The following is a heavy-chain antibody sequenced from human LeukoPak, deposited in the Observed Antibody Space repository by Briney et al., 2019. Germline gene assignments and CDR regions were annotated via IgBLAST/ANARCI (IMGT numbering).Heavy chain of an antibody. Sequence: SETLSLTCTVSGGSISSYYWSWIRQPPGKGLEWIGYIYYSGSTDYNPSLKSRVTISIDTSKRQFSLKLTSVTAADTAVYYCARGPQVGYCSGGSCYSFDCWGQGTLVTVSS. CDR3: ARGPQVGYCSGGSCYSFDC. V-gene: IGHV4-59*01. D-gene: IGHD2-15*01. CDR1: GGSISSYY. J-gene: IGHJ4*02. CDR2: IYYSGST.